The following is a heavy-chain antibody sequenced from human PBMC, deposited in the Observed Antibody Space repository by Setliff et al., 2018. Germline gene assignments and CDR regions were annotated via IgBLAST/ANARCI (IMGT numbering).Heavy chain of an antibody. J-gene: IGHJ6*03. CDR3: ARRSPAYYSDSSGYFYDTSPYMDV. CDR1: GGSISSGSYY. CDR2: IHHSGST. Sequence: SETLSLTCTVSGGSISSGSYYWGWIRQPPRKRLEWIGFIHHSGSTHYNPSLKSRVTISVDTSKNQFSLKLSSVTAADTAVYYCARRSPAYYSDSSGYFYDTSPYMDVWGKGTTVTVSS. V-gene: IGHV4-61*05. D-gene: IGHD3-22*01.